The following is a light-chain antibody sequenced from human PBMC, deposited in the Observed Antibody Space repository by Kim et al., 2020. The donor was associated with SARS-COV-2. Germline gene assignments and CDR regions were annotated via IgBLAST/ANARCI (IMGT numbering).Light chain of an antibody. CDR1: QSISSAY. CDR3: QQYSTSPWT. J-gene: IGKJ1*01. Sequence: SPGERAALSCGTSQSISSAYLAWYQQKPGLAPRLLIYATSSRATGVPDRFSGSGSGTDFTLAITRLEPEDFAVYYCQQYSTSPWTFGPGTKVEIK. CDR2: ATS. V-gene: IGKV3D-20*01.